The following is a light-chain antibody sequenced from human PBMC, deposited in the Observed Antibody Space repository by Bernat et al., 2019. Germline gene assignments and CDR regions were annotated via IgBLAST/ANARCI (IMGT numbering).Light chain of an antibody. CDR2: DTS. J-gene: IGKJ4*01. CDR3: LQYNGGPLS. CDR1: QAMNRY. V-gene: IGKV1-17*01. Sequence: LSASLGDRVTITCRASQAMNRYLSWFQQKPGKAPKRLIYDTSNLESGVPSRFSGSGSGTEFTLTISSLQSEDFANSYCLQYNGGPLSFGGGTKVDLK.